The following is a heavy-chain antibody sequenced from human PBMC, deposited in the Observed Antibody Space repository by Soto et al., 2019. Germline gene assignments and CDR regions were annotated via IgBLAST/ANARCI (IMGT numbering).Heavy chain of an antibody. Sequence: QVQLVQSGAEVKKPGSSVTVSCKASGGTFGNSAISWVRQAPGQGLEWMGGIMPIFPTPDYAQKFQGRVTITADESKSTAYMELTSLRSEDTAVYYCARAKDRQQICGNYYCGMDVWGQGTTVTV. CDR2: IMPIFPTP. CDR1: GGTFGNSA. D-gene: IGHD1-26*01. J-gene: IGHJ6*02. V-gene: IGHV1-69*12. CDR3: ARAKDRQQICGNYYCGMDV.